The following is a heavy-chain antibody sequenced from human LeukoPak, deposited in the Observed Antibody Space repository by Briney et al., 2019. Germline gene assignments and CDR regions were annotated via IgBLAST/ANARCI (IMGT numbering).Heavy chain of an antibody. J-gene: IGHJ4*02. CDR2: ISSSSSTI. D-gene: IGHD2-15*01. CDR1: GFTFSSYS. Sequence: PGGSLRLSCAASGFTFSSYSMNWVRQAPGKGLEWVSYISSSSSTIYYADSVKGRFTNSRDNAKNSLYLQMNSLRAEDTAVYYCARDIGYCSGGSCYAGGFDYWGQGTLVTVSS. V-gene: IGHV3-48*01. CDR3: ARDIGYCSGGSCYAGGFDY.